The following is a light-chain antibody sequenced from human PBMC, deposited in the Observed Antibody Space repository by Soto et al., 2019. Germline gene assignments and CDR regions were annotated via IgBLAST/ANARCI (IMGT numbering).Light chain of an antibody. CDR3: QQLNSYPLT. V-gene: IGKV1-9*01. J-gene: IGKJ4*01. CDR2: AAS. CDR1: HNIERW. Sequence: IQMTQSPSTLSASVGDRVTITCRASHNIERWMAWYQQKRGRAPSLLIYAASTLQSGVPSRFSGSGSGTEFTLTISSLQPEDFATYSCQQLNSYPLTFGGGTKVEIK.